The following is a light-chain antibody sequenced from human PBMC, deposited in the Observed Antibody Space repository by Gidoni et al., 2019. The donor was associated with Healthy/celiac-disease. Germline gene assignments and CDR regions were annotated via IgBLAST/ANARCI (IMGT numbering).Light chain of an antibody. CDR3: QQSYSTPLT. CDR2: AAS. V-gene: IGKV1-39*01. J-gene: IGKJ4*01. CDR1: QSISSY. Sequence: DIQMTQSPSSLSASVGDRVTITCRASQSISSYLNWYQQKPGKAPKLLIYAASSLQSGVPSRFSGSGSGTDFTLTISSLQPEDFATHHCQQSYSTPLTFGGGTKVEIK.